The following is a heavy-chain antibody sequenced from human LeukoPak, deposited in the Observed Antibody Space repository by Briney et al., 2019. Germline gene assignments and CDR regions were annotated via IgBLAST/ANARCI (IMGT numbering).Heavy chain of an antibody. CDR1: GGSISSYY. Sequence: PSETLSLTCTVSGGSISSYYWSWIRQPAGKGLEWIGRIYTSGSTNYNPSLKSRVTISVDKSKNQFSLKLTSVTAADTAVYYCARQQQLVFNFQRYGWFDPWGQGTLVTVSS. J-gene: IGHJ5*02. V-gene: IGHV4-4*07. D-gene: IGHD6-13*01. CDR3: ARQQQLVFNFQRYGWFDP. CDR2: IYTSGST.